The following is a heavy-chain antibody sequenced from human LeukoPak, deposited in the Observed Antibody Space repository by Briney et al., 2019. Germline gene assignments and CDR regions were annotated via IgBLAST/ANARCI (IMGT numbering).Heavy chain of an antibody. V-gene: IGHV3-7*04. Sequence: GGSLRLSCAASGFTFSSHWMSWVRQAPGKGLEWVANIKQDGSEKYYVDSVKGRFTISRDNAKNSLYLQMNSLRAEDTAVYYCARVHSSGWSDAFDIWGQGTMVTVSS. CDR2: IKQDGSEK. CDR3: ARVHSSGWSDAFDI. CDR1: GFTFSSHW. J-gene: IGHJ3*02. D-gene: IGHD6-19*01.